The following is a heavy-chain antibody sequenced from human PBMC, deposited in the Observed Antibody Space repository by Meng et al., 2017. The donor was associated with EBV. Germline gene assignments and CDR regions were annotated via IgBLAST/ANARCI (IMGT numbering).Heavy chain of an antibody. Sequence: RLQQWGAGLLNPSETLPLTCAVYGGSFSGYYWSWIRPPPGKGLEWIGEINHSGSTNYNPSLKSRVTISVDTSKNQFSLKLSSVTAADTAVYYCARGRWLQPGSYFDYWGQGTLVTVSS. CDR2: INHSGST. D-gene: IGHD5-24*01. CDR3: ARGRWLQPGSYFDY. J-gene: IGHJ4*02. CDR1: GGSFSGYY. V-gene: IGHV4-34*01.